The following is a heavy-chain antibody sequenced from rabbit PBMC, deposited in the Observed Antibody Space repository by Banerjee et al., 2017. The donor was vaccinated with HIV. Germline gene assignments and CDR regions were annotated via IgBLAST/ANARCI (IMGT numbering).Heavy chain of an antibody. CDR3: ARAYNTGWGGYFSL. D-gene: IGHD4-1*01. J-gene: IGHJ4*01. CDR1: GFSFSSGYY. CDR2: IYTANGLT. Sequence: QSLEESGGGLVKPEGSLTLTCTASGFSFSSGYYMCWVRQAPGKGLEWIACIYTANGLTFYASWAKGRFTISKTSSTTVTLQMTSLTAADTATYFCARAYNTGWGGYFSLWGQGTLVTVS. V-gene: IGHV1S40*01.